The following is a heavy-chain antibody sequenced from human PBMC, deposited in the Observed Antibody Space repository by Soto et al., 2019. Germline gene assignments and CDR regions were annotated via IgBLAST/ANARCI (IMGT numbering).Heavy chain of an antibody. CDR2: ISHSGTS. V-gene: IGHV4-4*02. Sequence: QVQLQESGPGLVKPSGTLSLTSAVSGGSISSSHWWTRVRQSPGRGLEYIGEISHSGTSNTNPSLKSRVTLSVDKSKNHFSLTLTSVTAADTAVYYCARVVLTIARGAFDAWGQGTLVIVSS. CDR3: ARVVLTIARGAFDA. D-gene: IGHD3-9*01. CDR1: GGSISSSHW. J-gene: IGHJ3*01.